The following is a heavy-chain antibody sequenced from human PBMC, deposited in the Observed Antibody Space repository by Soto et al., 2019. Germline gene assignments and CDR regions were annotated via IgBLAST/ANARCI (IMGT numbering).Heavy chain of an antibody. V-gene: IGHV1-18*01. CDR2: VNIYKGNT. J-gene: IGHJ4*02. CDR3: ARERGGYSYRDY. Sequence: QVQLVQSGAEVKKPGASVKVSCKASGYTFASDGINWVRQAPGQGLEWMGWVNIYKGNTNYAQKLQGRVTMTTDTSTSTAYLELRSLRSDDTAVYYCARERGGYSYRDYWGQGTQVSVSS. D-gene: IGHD5-18*01. CDR1: GYTFASDG.